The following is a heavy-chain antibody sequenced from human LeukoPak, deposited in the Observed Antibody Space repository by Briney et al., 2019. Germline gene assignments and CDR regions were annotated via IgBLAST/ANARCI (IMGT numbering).Heavy chain of an antibody. CDR2: MFYSGST. V-gene: IGHV4-61*01. J-gene: IGHJ6*04. CDR1: GGSVSSGSYY. CDR3: ARDLVVVVAATMDYGMDV. Sequence: SETLSLTCTVSGGSVSSGSYYWSWIRQPPGMGLEWIGYMFYSGSTNYNPSLKSRVTISVDTSKNQFYLKLSSVTAADTAVYYCARDLVVVVAATMDYGMDVWGKGTTVTVSS. D-gene: IGHD2-15*01.